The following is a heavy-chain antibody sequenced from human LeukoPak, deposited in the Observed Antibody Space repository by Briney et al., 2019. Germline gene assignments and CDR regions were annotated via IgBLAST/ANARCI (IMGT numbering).Heavy chain of an antibody. Sequence: ASVKVSCKASGYTFTSYAMDWVRQAPGQGLEWMGWINTNTGNPTYAQGFTGRFVFSLDTSVSTAYLQISSLKAEDTAVYYCARDWGLTLYYYMDVWGKGTTVTVSS. V-gene: IGHV7-4-1*02. CDR1: GYTFTSYA. CDR2: INTNTGNP. D-gene: IGHD3-16*01. J-gene: IGHJ6*03. CDR3: ARDWGLTLYYYMDV.